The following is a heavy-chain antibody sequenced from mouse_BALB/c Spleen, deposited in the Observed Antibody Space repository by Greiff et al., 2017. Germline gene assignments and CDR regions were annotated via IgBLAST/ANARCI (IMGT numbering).Heavy chain of an antibody. CDR2: ISCYNGAT. J-gene: IGHJ4*01. D-gene: IGHD1-1*01. V-gene: IGHV1S34*01. CDR3: AKAHYGSSYDAMDY. Sequence: LVKTGASVKISCKASGYSFTGYYMHWVKQSHGKSLEWIGYISCYNGATSYNQKFKGKATFTVDTSSSTAYMQFNSLTSEDSAVYYCAKAHYGSSYDAMDYWGQGTSVTVSS. CDR1: GYSFTGYY.